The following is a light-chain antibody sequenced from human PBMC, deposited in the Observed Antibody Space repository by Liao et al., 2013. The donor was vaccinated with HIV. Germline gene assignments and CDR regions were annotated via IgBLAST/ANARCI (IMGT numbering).Light chain of an antibody. CDR3: QVWDSSSHHYV. J-gene: IGLJ1*01. CDR2: YDS. V-gene: IGLV3-21*01. CDR1: NIGGKS. Sequence: SYVLTQPPSVSVAPATTASITCGGNNIGGKSVQWYQQKPGQAPVLVIYYDSDRPSGIPERFSGSNSGNTATLTISRVEAGDEADYYCQVWDSSSHHYVFGTGTKVTVL.